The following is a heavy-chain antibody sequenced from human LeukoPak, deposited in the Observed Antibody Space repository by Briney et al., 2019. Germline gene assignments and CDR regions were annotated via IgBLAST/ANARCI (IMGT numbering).Heavy chain of an antibody. CDR2: ISTSGST. CDR3: AREGGSYRFLDN. D-gene: IGHD1-26*01. V-gene: IGHV4-4*07. J-gene: IGHJ4*02. CDR1: GDSISGYY. Sequence: PSETLSLTCTVSGDSISGYYWSWIRQPAGKGLEWIGRISTSGSTNYNPSLKSRVPMSVDTSKNQVSLNLTSVTAADTAVYYCAREGGSYRFLDNWGQGTLVTVSS.